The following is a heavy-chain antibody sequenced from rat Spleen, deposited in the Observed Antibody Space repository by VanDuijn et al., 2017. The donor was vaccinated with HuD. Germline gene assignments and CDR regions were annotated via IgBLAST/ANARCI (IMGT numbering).Heavy chain of an antibody. CDR3: ARHWGY. CDR1: GFTFNDYY. V-gene: IGHV5-22*01. Sequence: EVQLVESGGGLVQPGGSMTLSCAVSGFTFNDYYMAWVRQAPRKGLEWVASIDYEGSGTYYGDSVKGRFTISRDNTNSILYLQMDSLRSEDTATYYCARHWGYWGQGVMVTVSS. CDR2: IDYEGSGT. D-gene: IGHD4-6*01. J-gene: IGHJ2*01.